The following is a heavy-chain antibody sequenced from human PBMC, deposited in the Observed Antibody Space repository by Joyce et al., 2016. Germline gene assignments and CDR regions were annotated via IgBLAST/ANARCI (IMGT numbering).Heavy chain of an antibody. D-gene: IGHD3-10*01. V-gene: IGHV4-31*03. Sequence: QVQLQGSGPGLVKPSQTLSLTCTVSGGPITRGGYYWSWLRQHPGKGLEWIGYIDHSGTTYYNPSLESRVTISVDTSQNQFSLRLTSVTAADTGEYFCAKSEARGAPIDYWGQGTLVTVSS. CDR1: GGPITRGGYY. J-gene: IGHJ4*02. CDR3: AKSEARGAPIDY. CDR2: IDHSGTT.